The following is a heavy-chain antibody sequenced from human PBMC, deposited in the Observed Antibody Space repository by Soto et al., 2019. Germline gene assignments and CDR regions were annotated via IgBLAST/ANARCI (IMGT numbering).Heavy chain of an antibody. CDR1: GFTFSTYA. D-gene: IGHD3-16*01. CDR2: ISSVDSSI. V-gene: IGHV3-48*02. Sequence: EVHLVVSGGGLVQPGGSLRLSCVVSGFTFSTYAMTWVRQAPGKGLEGVSFISSVDSSIFYADSVKGRFTISRDDAKNSLYLQMHSRRYEVTVVYYCARVGAVEYWGQGNLVTVSS. CDR3: ARVGAVEY. J-gene: IGHJ4*02.